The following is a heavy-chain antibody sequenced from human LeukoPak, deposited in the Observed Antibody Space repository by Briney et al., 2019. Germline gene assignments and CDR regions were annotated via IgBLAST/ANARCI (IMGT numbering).Heavy chain of an antibody. D-gene: IGHD3-22*01. CDR3: ARDGYYYDSSGQVNYYYYYMDV. J-gene: IGHJ6*03. Sequence: GGSLRLSCAASGFTFSSYAMSWVRQAPGKGLEWVSAISGSGGSTYYADSVKGRFTISRDNSKNTLYLQMNSLRAEDTAVYYCARDGYYYDSSGQVNYYYYYMDVWGEGTTVTVSS. CDR1: GFTFSSYA. CDR2: ISGSGGST. V-gene: IGHV3-23*01.